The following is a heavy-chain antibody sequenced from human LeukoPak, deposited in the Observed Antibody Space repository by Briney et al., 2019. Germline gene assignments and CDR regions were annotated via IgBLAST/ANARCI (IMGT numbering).Heavy chain of an antibody. CDR1: GFTVSSNY. D-gene: IGHD2-15*01. CDR2: IYSGGST. CDR3: ARYSPRLTQGGMDV. J-gene: IGHJ6*02. Sequence: GGSLRLSCAASGFTVSSNYMSRVRQAPGKGLEWVSVIYSGGSTYYADSVKGRFTISRDNSKNTLYLQMNSLRAEDTAVYYCARYSPRLTQGGMDVWGQGTTVTVSS. V-gene: IGHV3-53*01.